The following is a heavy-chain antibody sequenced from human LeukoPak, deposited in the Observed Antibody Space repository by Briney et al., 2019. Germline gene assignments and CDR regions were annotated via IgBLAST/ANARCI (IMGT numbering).Heavy chain of an antibody. CDR1: GYTFTGYY. CDR2: INPNSGGT. J-gene: IGHJ6*02. D-gene: IGHD3-10*01. CDR3: ARGNVLLWFGESPYYYYGMDV. V-gene: IGHV1-2*04. Sequence: ASVKVSCKASGYTFTGYYMHWVRQAPGQGLEWMGWINPNSGGTNYAQKFQGWVTMTRDTSISTAYMELSRLRSDDTAVYYCARGNVLLWFGESPYYYYGMDVWGQGTTVTVSS.